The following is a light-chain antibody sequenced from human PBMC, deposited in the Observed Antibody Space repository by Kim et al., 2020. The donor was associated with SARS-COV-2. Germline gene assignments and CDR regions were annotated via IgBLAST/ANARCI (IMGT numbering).Light chain of an antibody. CDR3: QAWDSRTVI. CDR1: KLGDKY. J-gene: IGLJ2*01. CDR2: EST. Sequence: SYELAQPPSVSVSPGQTAIITCSGDKLGDKYACWYQQRPGQSPVLVIYESTERPSGIPERFSGSKSGTTATLTISGTQATDEADYYCQAWDSRTVIFGGGTQLTVL. V-gene: IGLV3-1*01.